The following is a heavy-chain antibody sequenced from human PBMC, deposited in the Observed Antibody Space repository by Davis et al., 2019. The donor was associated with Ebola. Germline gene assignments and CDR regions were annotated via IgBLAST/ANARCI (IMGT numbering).Heavy chain of an antibody. V-gene: IGHV2-5*02. CDR3: AHRLGRFGEWNFDY. D-gene: IGHD3-10*01. Sequence: SGPTLVKPTQTLTLTCTVSGFSLSTNGVGVGWIRQPPGKALEWLALIYWDDDKRYRPSLKSRLTITKDTSKNQVVLTMINMDPVDTATYYCAHRLGRFGEWNFDYWGLGTLVTVSS. CDR2: IYWDDDK. CDR1: GFSLSTNGVG. J-gene: IGHJ4*02.